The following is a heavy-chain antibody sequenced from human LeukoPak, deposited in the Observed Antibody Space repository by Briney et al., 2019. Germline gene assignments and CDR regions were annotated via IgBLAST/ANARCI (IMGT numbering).Heavy chain of an antibody. CDR3: ARDQRVITFGGVIASSWFDP. CDR2: INPNSGGT. CDR1: GYTFTGYY. V-gene: IGHV1-2*02. Sequence: ASVKVSCKASGYTFTGYYMHWVRQAPGQGLEWMGWINPNSGGTNYAQKFQGRVTMTRDTSISTAYMELSSLRSEDTAVYYCARDQRVITFGGVIASSWFDPWGQGTLVTVSS. J-gene: IGHJ5*02. D-gene: IGHD3-16*02.